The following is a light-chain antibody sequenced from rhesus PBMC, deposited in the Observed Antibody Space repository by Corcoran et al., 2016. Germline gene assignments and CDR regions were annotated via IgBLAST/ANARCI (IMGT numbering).Light chain of an antibody. CDR1: QGINKN. Sequence: DIQMTQSPSSLSASVGDTVTITCRASQGINKNLAWYQQKPGKVPKLLIYYAAPLQSGVPSRLSGSGSGTDFTLPINSLRPEDFATYYCQHGFGIPYSFGQGTKVEIK. CDR2: YAA. CDR3: QHGFGIPYS. V-gene: IGKV1S15*01. J-gene: IGKJ2*01.